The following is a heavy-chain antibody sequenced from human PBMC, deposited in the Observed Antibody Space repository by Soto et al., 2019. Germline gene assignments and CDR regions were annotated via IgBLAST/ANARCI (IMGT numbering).Heavy chain of an antibody. J-gene: IGHJ4*02. CDR1: GYTFTGHY. D-gene: IGHD5-12*01. CDR2: IGPESGAT. V-gene: IGHV1-2*02. CDR3: GRGRSGQIVVFY. Sequence: ASVKFSCKASGYTFTGHYINWLRQAPEQGPEWMGEIGPESGATRYAQKFQGRVTMTRDMSITTVYMELNNLIPDDTAVYYCGRGRSGQIVVFYWGQGTPVTVS.